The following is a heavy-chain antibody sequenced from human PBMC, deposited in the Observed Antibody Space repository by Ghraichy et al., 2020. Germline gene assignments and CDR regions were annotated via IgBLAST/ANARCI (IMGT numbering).Heavy chain of an antibody. CDR2: INHSGST. CDR1: GGSFSGDY. CDR3: ARDSRYYGSGDYFDY. Sequence: SETLSLTCAVYGGSFSGDYWSWIRQPPGKGLEWIGEINHSGSTNYNPSLKSRITISVDTSKNQFSLKLSSVTAADTAVYYCARDSRYYGSGDYFDYWGQGTLVTVSS. J-gene: IGHJ4*02. D-gene: IGHD3-10*01. V-gene: IGHV4-34*01.